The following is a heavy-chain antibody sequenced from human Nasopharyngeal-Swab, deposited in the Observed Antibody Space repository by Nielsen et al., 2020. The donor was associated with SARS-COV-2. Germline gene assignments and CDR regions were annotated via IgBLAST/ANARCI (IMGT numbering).Heavy chain of an antibody. Sequence: GESLKISCAASGFTFSTYAMYWVRQPPAKGLEWVSIISGSGGSTYYADSVKGRFTISRDNSKNTLYLQMNSLRAEDTAVYYCAKALERELPRYSDFWGQGTLVTVSS. CDR3: AKALERELPRYSDF. CDR2: ISGSGGST. CDR1: GFTFSTYA. V-gene: IGHV3-23*01. D-gene: IGHD1-7*01. J-gene: IGHJ4*02.